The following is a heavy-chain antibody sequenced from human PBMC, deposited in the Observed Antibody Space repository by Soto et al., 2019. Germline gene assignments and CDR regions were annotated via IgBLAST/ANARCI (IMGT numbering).Heavy chain of an antibody. Sequence: GASVKVSCKASGYTFTGYYIYWLRQAPGQGLERMGWINPNNGDTNYAQKFQGRVTMTRDSSISTAYLELSRLRSDDTAIYYCARLKSYYDSRGSSDYWGQGTLVTVSS. CDR2: INPNNGDT. CDR3: ARLKSYYDSRGSSDY. CDR1: GYTFTGYY. V-gene: IGHV1-2*02. D-gene: IGHD3-22*01. J-gene: IGHJ4*02.